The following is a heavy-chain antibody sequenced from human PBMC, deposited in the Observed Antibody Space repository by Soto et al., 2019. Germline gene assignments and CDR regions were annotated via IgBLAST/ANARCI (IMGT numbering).Heavy chain of an antibody. Sequence: QLQLQESGPGLVKPSETLSLTCTVSGGSISSSSYYWGWIRQPPGKGLEWIGSIYYSGSTYYNPSLKSRVTISVDTSENQFSLKLSSVTAADTAVYYCARRGAVTTIDYWGQGTLVTVSS. V-gene: IGHV4-39*01. CDR1: GGSISSSSYY. CDR2: IYYSGST. D-gene: IGHD4-17*01. J-gene: IGHJ4*02. CDR3: ARRGAVTTIDY.